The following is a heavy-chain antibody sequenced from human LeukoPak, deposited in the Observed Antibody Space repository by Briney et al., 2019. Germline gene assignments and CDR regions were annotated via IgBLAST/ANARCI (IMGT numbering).Heavy chain of an antibody. CDR2: IRSKTADGTT. V-gene: IGHV3-15*01. Sequence: GGSLRLSCAASGFDFINAWMSWVRQAPGNGLEWVGHIRSKTADGTTDYAAPVKGRFTISRDDSKNRIYLQMDSLKTEDTAVYYCATAHLPVTDLNHWGQGTLVTVSS. CDR1: GFDFINAW. J-gene: IGHJ5*02. D-gene: IGHD2-21*02. CDR3: ATAHLPVTDLNH.